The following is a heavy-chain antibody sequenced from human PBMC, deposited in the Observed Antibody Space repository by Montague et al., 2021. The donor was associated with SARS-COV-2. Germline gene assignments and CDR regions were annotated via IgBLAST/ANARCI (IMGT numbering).Heavy chain of an antibody. CDR3: ARAQNTCFITNCVNYFGI. CDR1: AGSISRHY. Sequence: SETLSLTCTVAAGSISRHYWSCIRQHPWKALEWIGYVYHTGSTKYNPSLKSRVTMSVDTPKNRFSLSLRSLTAADTAVYYCARAQNTCFITNCVNYFGIWGLGALVTVSS. V-gene: IGHV4-59*11. J-gene: IGHJ4*02. D-gene: IGHD2-2*01. CDR2: VYHTGST.